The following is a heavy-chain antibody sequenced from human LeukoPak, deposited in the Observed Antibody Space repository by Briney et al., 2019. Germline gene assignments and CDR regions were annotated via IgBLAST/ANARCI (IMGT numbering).Heavy chain of an antibody. CDR3: ARDSISRYDILTGYLNWFDP. J-gene: IGHJ5*02. V-gene: IGHV1-69*01. CDR2: IIPIFGTA. CDR1: GGTFSSYA. Sequence: SVKVSCKASGGTFSSYAISWVRQAPGQGLEWMGGIIPIFGTANYAQKFQGRVTITADESTSTAYMGRSSLRSEDTAVYYCARDSISRYDILTGYLNWFDPWGQGTLVTVSS. D-gene: IGHD3-9*01.